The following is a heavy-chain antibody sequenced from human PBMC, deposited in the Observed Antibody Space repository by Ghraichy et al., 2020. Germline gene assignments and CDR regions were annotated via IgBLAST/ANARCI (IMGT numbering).Heavy chain of an antibody. CDR2: INHSGST. V-gene: IGHV4-34*01. J-gene: IGHJ5*02. D-gene: IGHD3-10*01. CDR1: GGSFSGYY. Sequence: SETLSLTCAVYGGSFSGYYWSWIRQPPGKGLEWIGEINHSGSTNYNPSLKSRVTISVDTSKNQFSLKLSSVTAADTAVYYCARGRDINRYGSGNWFDPWGQGTLVTVSS. CDR3: ARGRDINRYGSGNWFDP.